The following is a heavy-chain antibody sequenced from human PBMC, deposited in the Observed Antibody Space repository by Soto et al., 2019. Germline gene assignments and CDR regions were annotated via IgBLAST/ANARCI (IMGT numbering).Heavy chain of an antibody. CDR1: GFTFSSYW. J-gene: IGHJ1*01. D-gene: IGHD2-15*01. CDR3: ARDLGYCSGGSCYYQH. Sequence: PGGSLRPSCAASGFTFSSYWMSWVRQAPGKGLEWVANIKQDGSEKYYVDSVKGRFTISRDNAKNSLYLQMNSLRAEDTAVYYCARDLGYCSGGSCYYQHWGQGTLVTVSS. CDR2: IKQDGSEK. V-gene: IGHV3-7*01.